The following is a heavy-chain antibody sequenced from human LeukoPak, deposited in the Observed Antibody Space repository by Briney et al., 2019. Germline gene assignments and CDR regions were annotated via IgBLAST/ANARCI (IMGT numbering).Heavy chain of an antibody. CDR1: GFTFTTYS. CDR2: ISSGSSSI. D-gene: IGHD3-22*01. CDR3: ARGGDYYDSSGYYPPRGY. Sequence: GGSLRLSCEASGFTFTTYSMTWVRQAPGKGLEWVSIISSGSSSIFSADALKGRFTISRDDAKNLLYLDMNSLRAEDTAMYYCARGGDYYDSSGYYPPRGYWGQGTLVTVSS. V-gene: IGHV3-21*01. J-gene: IGHJ4*02.